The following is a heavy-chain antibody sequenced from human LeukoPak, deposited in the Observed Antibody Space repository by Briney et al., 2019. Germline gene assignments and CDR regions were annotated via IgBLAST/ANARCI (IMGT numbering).Heavy chain of an antibody. CDR2: IYYSGST. J-gene: IGHJ4*02. CDR1: GGSISSYY. Sequence: SETLSLTCTVSGGSISSYYWSWIRQPPGKGLEWIGYIYYSGSTNYNPSLKSRVTISVDTSKNQFSLKLSSVTAADTAVYYCARLTYDILTGQLSYFDYWGQGTLVTVSS. V-gene: IGHV4-59*08. CDR3: ARLTYDILTGQLSYFDY. D-gene: IGHD3-9*01.